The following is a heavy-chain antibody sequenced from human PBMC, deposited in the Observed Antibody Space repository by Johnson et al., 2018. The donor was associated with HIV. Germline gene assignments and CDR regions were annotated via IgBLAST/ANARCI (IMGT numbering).Heavy chain of an antibody. CDR3: AKDLIAHDSSGGDAFDI. CDR2: ISYDGSNK. CDR1: GFTFSSYA. D-gene: IGHD3-22*01. Sequence: QVQLVESGGGVVQPGRSLRLSCAASGFTFSSYAMHWVRRAPGKGLEWVAIISYDGSNKYYADSVRGRFTISRDNSKDTLYLQMDGLRPEDTALYYCAKDLIAHDSSGGDAFDIWGQGTMVTVSS. V-gene: IGHV3-30-3*01. J-gene: IGHJ3*02.